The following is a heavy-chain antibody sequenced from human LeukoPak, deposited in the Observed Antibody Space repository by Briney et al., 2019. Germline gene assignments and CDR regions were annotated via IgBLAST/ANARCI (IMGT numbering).Heavy chain of an antibody. Sequence: SVTVSCKASGGTFSSYAISWVRQAPGQGLEWMGGIIPIFGTANYAQKFQGRVTITADESTSTAYMELSSLRSEDTAVYYCARSRSGYSYDHAAFEIWGQGTMVTVSS. CDR2: IIPIFGTA. J-gene: IGHJ3*02. D-gene: IGHD5-18*01. V-gene: IGHV1-69*13. CDR1: GGTFSSYA. CDR3: ARSRSGYSYDHAAFEI.